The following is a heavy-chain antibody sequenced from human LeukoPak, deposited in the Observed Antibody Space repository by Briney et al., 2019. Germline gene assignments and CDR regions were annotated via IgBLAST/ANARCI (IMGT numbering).Heavy chain of an antibody. V-gene: IGHV3-21*04. CDR3: AKTGKTAGTLDY. J-gene: IGHJ4*02. D-gene: IGHD6-19*01. CDR2: ISSSSSYI. CDR1: GFTFSSYS. Sequence: GGSLRLSCAASGFTFSSYSMNWVRQAPGKGLEWVSSISSSSSYIYYADSVKGRFTISRDNAKNSLYLQMNSLRAEDTAVYYCAKTGKTAGTLDYWGQGTLVTVSS.